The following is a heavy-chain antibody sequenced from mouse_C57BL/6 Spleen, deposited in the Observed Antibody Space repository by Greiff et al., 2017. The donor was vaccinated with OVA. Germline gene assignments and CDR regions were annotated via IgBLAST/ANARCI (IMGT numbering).Heavy chain of an antibody. D-gene: IGHD2-4*01. V-gene: IGHV1-4*01. CDR1: GYTFTSYT. CDR3: ARASIYYDYDGYYAMDY. CDR2: INPSSGYT. J-gene: IGHJ4*01. Sequence: VQLQESGAELARPGASVKMSCKASGYTFTSYTMHWVKQRPGQGLEWIGYINPSSGYTKYNQKFKDKATLTADKSSSTAYMQLSSLTSEDSAVYYCARASIYYDYDGYYAMDYWGQGTSVTVSS.